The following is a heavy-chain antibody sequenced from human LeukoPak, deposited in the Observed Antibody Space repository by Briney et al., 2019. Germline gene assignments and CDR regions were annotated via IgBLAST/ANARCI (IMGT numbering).Heavy chain of an antibody. CDR1: GGSFSGYY. D-gene: IGHD1-1*01. CDR2: INHSGST. CDR3: ARVLGTSMDV. V-gene: IGHV4-34*01. Sequence: PSETLSLTCAVYGGSFSGYYWSWIRQPPGKGLEWIGEINHSGSTNYNPSLKSRVTISVDTSKNQFSLKLSSVTAADTAVYYCARVLGTSMDVWGQGTTVTVSS. J-gene: IGHJ6*02.